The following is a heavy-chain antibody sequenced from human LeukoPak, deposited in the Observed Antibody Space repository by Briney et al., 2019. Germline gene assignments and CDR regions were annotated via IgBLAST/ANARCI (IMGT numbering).Heavy chain of an antibody. D-gene: IGHD2-8*01. CDR2: INSDGSST. V-gene: IGHV3-74*01. Sequence: PGGSLRLSCAASGFTFSSYSMNWVRQAPGKALEWVSRINSDGSSTSYADSVKGRFTISRDNAKNTLYLQMNSLRAEDTAVYYCARVMGSQPDYWGQGTLVTVSS. J-gene: IGHJ4*02. CDR3: ARVMGSQPDY. CDR1: GFTFSSYS.